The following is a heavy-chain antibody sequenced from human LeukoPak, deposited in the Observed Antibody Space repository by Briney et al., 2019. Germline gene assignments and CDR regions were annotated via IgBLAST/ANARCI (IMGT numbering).Heavy chain of an antibody. CDR2: IYYSGGT. V-gene: IGHV4-59*01. Sequence: SETLSLTCTVSGGSITNYYWSWIRQPPGKGLEWIGYIYYSGGTNYNPSLKSRVTISVDTSKIQFSLKLSSVTAADTAVYYCARQSFAPFQVGPETPIESWGQGTLVTVSS. J-gene: IGHJ4*02. D-gene: IGHD1-26*01. CDR1: GGSITNYY. CDR3: ARQSFAPFQVGPETPIES.